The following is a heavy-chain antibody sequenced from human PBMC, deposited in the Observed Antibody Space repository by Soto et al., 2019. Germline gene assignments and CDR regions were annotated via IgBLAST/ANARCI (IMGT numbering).Heavy chain of an antibody. CDR3: GRLTQDYYYHGMVV. CDR1: GYSFSTFW. V-gene: IGHV5-51*01. J-gene: IGHJ6*02. Sequence: PGESLKISCKGSGYSFSTFWIGWVRQMPGKGLEWMGIIYPSDSDTRYSPSFQGQVTISADKSGRTAHLQWSSLKASDSAMYYCGRLTQDYYYHGMVVWGHGPLVTVSS. CDR2: IYPSDSDT.